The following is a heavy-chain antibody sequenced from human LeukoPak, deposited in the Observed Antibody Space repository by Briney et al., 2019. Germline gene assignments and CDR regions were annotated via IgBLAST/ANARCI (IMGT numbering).Heavy chain of an antibody. Sequence: SETLSLTCAVYGGSFSGYYWSWIRQPPGKGLEWIGEINHSGSTNYNPSLKSRVTISVDTSKNQFSLKLSSVTAADTAVYYCAREERWVRRYFDYWGQGTLVTVSS. CDR3: AREERWVRRYFDY. D-gene: IGHD4-23*01. CDR1: GGSFSGYY. J-gene: IGHJ4*02. V-gene: IGHV4-34*01. CDR2: INHSGST.